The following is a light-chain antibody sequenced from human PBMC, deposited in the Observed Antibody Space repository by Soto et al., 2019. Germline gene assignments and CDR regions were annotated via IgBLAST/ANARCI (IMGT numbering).Light chain of an antibody. CDR3: SSYAGSNNIYV. CDR2: EVN. CDR1: SSDVGAYNY. J-gene: IGLJ1*01. V-gene: IGLV2-8*01. Sequence: QSALTQPPSASGSPGQSVTISCTGTSSDVGAYNYVSWYQQHPGKAPKLMIYEVNKRPSGVPDRFSGSKSGNTASLTVSGLQAEDEADYYCSSYAGSNNIYVFGTGTKLTVL.